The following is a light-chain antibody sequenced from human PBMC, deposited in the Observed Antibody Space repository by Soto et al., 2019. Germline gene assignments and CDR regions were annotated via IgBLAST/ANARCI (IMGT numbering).Light chain of an antibody. J-gene: IGLJ1*01. CDR1: STDVGGYNA. Sequence: SVLSQPASVSGSPGQTITISCTGTSTDVGGYNAVSWYQHHPGKAPKLIIYVVTHRPSGVSDRFSASKSGNTASLTISRLQAEDEADYYCNSFRVSHLYVFGTGTKVTVL. CDR2: VVT. V-gene: IGLV2-14*01. CDR3: NSFRVSHLYV.